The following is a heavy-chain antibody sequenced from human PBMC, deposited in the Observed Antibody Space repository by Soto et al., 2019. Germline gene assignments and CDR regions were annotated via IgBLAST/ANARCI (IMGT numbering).Heavy chain of an antibody. CDR3: ARVVMTTVPAXXXYGMDX. Sequence: SVKVSCKASGGTFSSYAISWVRQAPGQGLEWMGRIIPFIGSANYAQKFQGRVTITADESTSTAYMELTSLRSEDTAVYYCARVVMTTVPAXXXYGMDXXXXGXTVTVSS. CDR2: IIPFIGSA. V-gene: IGHV1-69*11. CDR1: GGTFSSYA. D-gene: IGHD4-4*01. J-gene: IGHJ6*01.